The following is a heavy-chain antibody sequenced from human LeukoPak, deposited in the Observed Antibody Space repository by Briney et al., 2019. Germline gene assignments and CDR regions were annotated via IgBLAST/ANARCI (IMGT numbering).Heavy chain of an antibody. CDR2: INHSGST. V-gene: IGHV4-59*12. Sequence: SETLSLTCTVSGGSISSDYWSWIRQPAGKGLEWIGEINHSGSTNYNPSLKGRVTISVDTSKNQFSLKLSSVTAADTAVYYCARSRITMVRGGPSYFDYWGQGTLVTVSS. CDR3: ARSRITMVRGGPSYFDY. D-gene: IGHD3-10*01. J-gene: IGHJ4*02. CDR1: GGSISSDY.